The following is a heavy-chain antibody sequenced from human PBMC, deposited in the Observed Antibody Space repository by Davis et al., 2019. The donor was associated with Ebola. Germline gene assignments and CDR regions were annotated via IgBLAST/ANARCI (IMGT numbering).Heavy chain of an antibody. V-gene: IGHV4-39*01. Sequence: PSETLSLTCTVSGGSISSSSYYWGWIRQPPGQGLEWIGSIYYSGSTYYNPSLKSRVTISVDTSKNQFSLKLSSVTAADTAVYYCARHAIVVVPAAMDVWGQGTTVTVSS. J-gene: IGHJ6*02. D-gene: IGHD2-2*01. CDR1: GGSISSSSYY. CDR2: IYYSGST. CDR3: ARHAIVVVPAAMDV.